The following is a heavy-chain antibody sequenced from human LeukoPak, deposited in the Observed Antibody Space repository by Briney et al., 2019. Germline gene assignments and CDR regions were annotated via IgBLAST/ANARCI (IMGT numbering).Heavy chain of an antibody. Sequence: PSETLSLTCAVYGGSFSGYYWSWIRQPPGKGLEWIGGINHSGSTNYNPSLKSRVTISVDTSKNQFSLKLSSVTAADAAVYYCARRTFGRSNWFDPWGQGTLVTVSS. CDR2: INHSGST. CDR1: GGSFSGYY. J-gene: IGHJ5*02. V-gene: IGHV4-34*01. CDR3: ARRTFGRSNWFDP. D-gene: IGHD3-3*01.